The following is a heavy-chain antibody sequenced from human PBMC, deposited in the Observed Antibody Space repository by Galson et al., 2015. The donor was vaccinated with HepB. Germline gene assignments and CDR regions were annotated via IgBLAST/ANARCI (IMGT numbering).Heavy chain of an antibody. CDR3: ARTRTTQQLVDGMDV. CDR1: GFTFSSYS. D-gene: IGHD6-13*01. Sequence: SLRLSCAASGFTFSSYSMNWVRQAPGKGLEWVSSISRSSSYIYYADSVKGRFTISRDNAKNSLYLQMNSLKAEDTAVYYCARTRTTQQLVDGMDVWGQGTTVTVSS. CDR2: ISRSSSYI. J-gene: IGHJ6*02. V-gene: IGHV3-21*01.